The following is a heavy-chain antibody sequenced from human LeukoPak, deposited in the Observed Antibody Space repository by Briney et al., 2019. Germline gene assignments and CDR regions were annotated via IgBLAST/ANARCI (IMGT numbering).Heavy chain of an antibody. Sequence: GGSLRLSCAASGFTFNSYAMGWVRQAPGKGLEWASGISGSGGSTYYADSVKGRFTISRDNSKNTLYLQMNSLRAEDTAVYYCAKDGLPAGSYYFDYWGQGTLVTVSS. J-gene: IGHJ4*02. CDR1: GFTFNSYA. CDR2: ISGSGGST. V-gene: IGHV3-23*01. D-gene: IGHD6-13*01. CDR3: AKDGLPAGSYYFDY.